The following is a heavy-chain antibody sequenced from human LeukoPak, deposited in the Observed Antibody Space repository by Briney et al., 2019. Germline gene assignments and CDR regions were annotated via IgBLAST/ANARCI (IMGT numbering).Heavy chain of an antibody. Sequence: GGSLRLSCAASGFTVNSNYMSWVRQAPGNGLEWVSGIYSGGSTNYVDSVKGRFTISRDKAKSTLYLQMNSLRAEDTAVYYCAKFSGELVVGMDVWGQGTTVTVSS. J-gene: IGHJ6*02. CDR3: AKFSGELVVGMDV. CDR2: IYSGGST. V-gene: IGHV3-66*01. D-gene: IGHD3-16*01. CDR1: GFTVNSNY.